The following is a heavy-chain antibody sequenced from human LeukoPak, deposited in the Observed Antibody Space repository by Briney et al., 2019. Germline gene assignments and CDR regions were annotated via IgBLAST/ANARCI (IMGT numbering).Heavy chain of an antibody. V-gene: IGHV4-4*02. D-gene: IGHD3-10*01. CDR3: ARSIWFGELFSVY. Sequence: PSETLSLTCAVSDGSISSSNWWSWVRQPPGKGLEWIGEIYHSGSTNYNPSLKSRVTISVDKSKNQFSLKLSSVTAADTAVYYCARSIWFGELFSVYWGQGTLVTVSS. CDR1: DGSISSSNW. J-gene: IGHJ4*02. CDR2: IYHSGST.